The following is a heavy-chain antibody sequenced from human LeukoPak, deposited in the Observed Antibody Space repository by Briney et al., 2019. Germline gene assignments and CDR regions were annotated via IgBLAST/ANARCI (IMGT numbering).Heavy chain of an antibody. CDR2: IYPGDSDT. Sequence: GESLKISCKGSGYSFTNYWIGWVRQTSGKGLEWMGIIYPGDSDTRYSPSFQGQVTISADKSISTAYLQWSSLKASDTAMYYCARLRSSSPPWWFDPWGQGTLVTVSS. D-gene: IGHD6-13*01. J-gene: IGHJ5*02. V-gene: IGHV5-51*01. CDR3: ARLRSSSPPWWFDP. CDR1: GYSFTNYW.